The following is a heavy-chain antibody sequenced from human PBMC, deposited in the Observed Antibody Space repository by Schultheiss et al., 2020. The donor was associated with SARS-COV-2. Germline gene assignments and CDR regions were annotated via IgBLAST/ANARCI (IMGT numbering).Heavy chain of an antibody. CDR3: ARPSYPMIVVVITLDY. V-gene: IGHV3-NL1*01. Sequence: GESLKISCAASGFTFSSYAMHWVRQAPGKGLEWVSGISGSGGSTYYADSVKGRFTISRDNSKNTLYLQMNSLRAEDTAVYYCARPSYPMIVVVITLDYWGQGTLVTVSS. J-gene: IGHJ4*02. CDR2: ISGSGGST. D-gene: IGHD3-22*01. CDR1: GFTFSSYA.